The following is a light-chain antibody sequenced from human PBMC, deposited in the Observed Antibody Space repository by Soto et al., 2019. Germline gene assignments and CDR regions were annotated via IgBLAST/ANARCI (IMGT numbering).Light chain of an antibody. Sequence: QSVLIQPPSASGTPGQRVTLSCSGSSSNIGMNYVYWYQQLPGTAPKLLISSDNQRPSGVPDRFSGSKSGTSASLAISGLRSEDGADYYCSTWDDSLSGYVFGTGTKVTVL. CDR1: SSNIGMNY. V-gene: IGLV1-47*02. CDR3: STWDDSLSGYV. J-gene: IGLJ1*01. CDR2: SDN.